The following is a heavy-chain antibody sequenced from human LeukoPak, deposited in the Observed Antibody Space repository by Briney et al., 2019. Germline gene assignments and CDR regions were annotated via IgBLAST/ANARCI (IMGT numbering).Heavy chain of an antibody. CDR3: ARGELDPYSSSSYYFDY. J-gene: IGHJ4*02. CDR2: ISAYNGNT. V-gene: IGHV1-18*01. CDR1: GYTFTSYG. D-gene: IGHD6-6*01. Sequence: ASVKVSCKASGYTFTSYGISWVRQAPGQGLEWMGWISAYNGNTNYAQKLQGRVTMTTDTSTSTAYMELRSLRSDDTAVYYCARGELDPYSSSSYYFDYWGQGTLVTVSS.